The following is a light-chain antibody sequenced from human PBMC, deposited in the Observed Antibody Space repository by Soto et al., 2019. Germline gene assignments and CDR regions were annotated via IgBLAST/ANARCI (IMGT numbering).Light chain of an antibody. CDR3: SSYTSTTTLV. Sequence: QSALTQPASVSGSPGQSITISCTGTSRDVGGYSYVSWYQLHPGKVPKLMIYDVSNRPSGVSNRFSGSKSGNTASLTISGLRAEDEADYYCSSYTSTTTLVFGGGTQLTVL. V-gene: IGLV2-14*03. CDR2: DVS. J-gene: IGLJ3*02. CDR1: SRDVGGYSY.